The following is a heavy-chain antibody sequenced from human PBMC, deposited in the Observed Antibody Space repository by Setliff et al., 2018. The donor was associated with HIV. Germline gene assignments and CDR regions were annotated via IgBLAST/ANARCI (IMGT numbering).Heavy chain of an antibody. J-gene: IGHJ4*02. V-gene: IGHV4-39*01. CDR2: IYYSGST. CDR1: GGSISSSSYY. CDR3: ARTSIAAAGTDAGY. D-gene: IGHD6-13*01. Sequence: PSETLSLTCTVSGGSISSSSYYWGWIRQPPGKGLEWIGSIYYSGSTYYNPSLKSRVTISVDTSKNQFSLKLSSVTAADTAVYYCARTSIAAAGTDAGYWGQGTLVTV.